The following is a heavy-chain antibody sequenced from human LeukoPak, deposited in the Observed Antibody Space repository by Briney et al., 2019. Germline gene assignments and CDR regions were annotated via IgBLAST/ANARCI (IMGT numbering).Heavy chain of an antibody. CDR3: ARAIYGSGSYFRFAPYYFDY. V-gene: IGHV4-59*08. D-gene: IGHD3-10*01. J-gene: IGHJ4*02. CDR1: GGSISSYY. Sequence: PSETLSLTCTVSGGSISSYYWSWIRQPPGKGLEWIGYIYYSGSTNYNPSLKSRVTISVDTSKNQFSLKLSSVTAADTAVYYCARAIYGSGSYFRFAPYYFDYWGQGILVTVSS. CDR2: IYYSGST.